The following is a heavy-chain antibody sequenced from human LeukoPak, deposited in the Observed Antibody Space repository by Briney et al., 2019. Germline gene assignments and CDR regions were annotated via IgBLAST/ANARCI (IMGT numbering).Heavy chain of an antibody. D-gene: IGHD4-17*01. V-gene: IGHV3-15*01. CDR3: TTENDYGDYVFDY. CDR1: GFTFSNAW. Sequence: GGSLRLSCAASGFTFSNAWMSWVRQAPGKGLEWVGRIKSKTDGWTTDYAAPVKGRFTISRDDSKNTLYLQMNSLETEDTAVYYCTTENDYGDYVFDYWGQGTLVTVSS. CDR2: IKSKTDGWTT. J-gene: IGHJ4*02.